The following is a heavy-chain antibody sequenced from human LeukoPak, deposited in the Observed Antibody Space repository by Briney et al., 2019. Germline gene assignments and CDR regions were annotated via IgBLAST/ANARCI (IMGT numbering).Heavy chain of an antibody. J-gene: IGHJ4*02. Sequence: GGSLRLSCAASGFTFSNCAMQWVRQAPGRRLEFVSAIGRDGAGPYYADSVKGRFTLPRDNSKNTLYLQMGSLRPEDMAVYYCRFVVATSDRDYWGQETLVTVSS. CDR1: GFTFSNCA. CDR3: RFVVATSDRDY. D-gene: IGHD1/OR15-1a*01. CDR2: IGRDGAGP. V-gene: IGHV3-64*02.